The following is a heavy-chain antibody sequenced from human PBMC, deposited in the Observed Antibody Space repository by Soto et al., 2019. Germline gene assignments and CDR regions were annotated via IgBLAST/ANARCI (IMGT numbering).Heavy chain of an antibody. V-gene: IGHV3-53*01. Sequence: GSLRLSCAASGFTVSSNYMSWVRQAPGKGLEWVSVIHSGGSTYYADSVKGRFTISRDNSKNTLYLQMNSLRAEDTAVYYCARDQGYTYAVSFDHCGQGTRVTVSS. CDR1: GFTVSSNY. CDR2: IHSGGST. J-gene: IGHJ4*02. D-gene: IGHD5-18*01. CDR3: ARDQGYTYAVSFDH.